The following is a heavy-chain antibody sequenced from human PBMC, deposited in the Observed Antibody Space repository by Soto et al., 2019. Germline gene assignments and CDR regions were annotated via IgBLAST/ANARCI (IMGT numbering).Heavy chain of an antibody. J-gene: IGHJ5*02. D-gene: IGHD6-19*01. CDR2: IYSGGST. CDR3: ARTPTGGWYRWFDP. CDR1: GFTVSSNY. V-gene: IGHV3-53*01. Sequence: EVQLVESGGGLIQPGGSLRLSCAASGFTVSSNYMSWVRQAPGKGLEWVSVIYSGGSTYYADSVKGRFTISRDNSKNTLYLQMNSVRAEGTAVYYCARTPTGGWYRWFDPWGQGTLVTVSS.